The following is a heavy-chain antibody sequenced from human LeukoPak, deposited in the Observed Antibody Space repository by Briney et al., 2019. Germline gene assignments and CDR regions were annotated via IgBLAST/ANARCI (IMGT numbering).Heavy chain of an antibody. CDR3: ARGLSYCGGDCLGY. CDR2: MNPNSGNT. J-gene: IGHJ4*02. CDR1: GHTFTSYD. D-gene: IGHD2-21*01. Sequence: ASVKVSCKASGHTFTSYDINWVRQATGQGLEWMGWMNPNSGNTGYAQKFQGRVTMTRNTSISTAYMELSSLRSEDTAVYYCARGLSYCGGDCLGYWGQGTLVTVSS. V-gene: IGHV1-8*01.